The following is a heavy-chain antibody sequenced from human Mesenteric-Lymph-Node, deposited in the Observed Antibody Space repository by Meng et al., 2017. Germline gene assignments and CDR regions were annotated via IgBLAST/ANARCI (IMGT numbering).Heavy chain of an antibody. CDR1: GGSISSRNYY. Sequence: QAQVQGSGPGLVKPSQTLSPTCTCSGGSISSRNYYWSWIRQPPGKGLEWSGHIYNSGSTYYNPSLKSRITISVDTSKNQFSLKLSSVTAADTAVYYCARGQKGYFDLWGRGTLVTVSS. CDR3: ARGQKGYFDL. CDR2: IYNSGST. V-gene: IGHV4-30-4*01. J-gene: IGHJ2*01.